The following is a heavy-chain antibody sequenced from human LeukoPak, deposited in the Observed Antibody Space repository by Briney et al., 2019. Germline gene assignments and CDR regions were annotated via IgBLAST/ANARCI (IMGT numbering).Heavy chain of an antibody. Sequence: ASVKVSCKASGYTFTGYYMHWVRQAPGQGLEWMGWINPNSGGTNYAQKFQGRVTMTRDTSISTAYMELSRLRSDDTAVYYCARVRPHYYGSGSDNWFDPWGQGTLVTVFS. CDR2: INPNSGGT. J-gene: IGHJ5*02. V-gene: IGHV1-2*02. D-gene: IGHD3-10*01. CDR1: GYTFTGYY. CDR3: ARVRPHYYGSGSDNWFDP.